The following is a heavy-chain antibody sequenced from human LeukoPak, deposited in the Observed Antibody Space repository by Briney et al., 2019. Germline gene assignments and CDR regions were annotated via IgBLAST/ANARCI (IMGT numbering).Heavy chain of an antibody. Sequence: ASVKVSCKASGYTFTSYYMHWVRQAPGQGLEWMGIINPSGGSTSYAQKFQGRVTMTRDTSTSPVYMELSRLRSEDTAVYYCARAVGWCSGGSCYSLDYFDYWGQGTLVTVSS. CDR2: INPSGGST. CDR1: GYTFTSYY. D-gene: IGHD2-15*01. CDR3: ARAVGWCSGGSCYSLDYFDY. V-gene: IGHV1-46*03. J-gene: IGHJ4*02.